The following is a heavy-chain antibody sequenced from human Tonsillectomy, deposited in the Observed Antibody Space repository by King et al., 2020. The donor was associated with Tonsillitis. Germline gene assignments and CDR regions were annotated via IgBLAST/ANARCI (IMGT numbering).Heavy chain of an antibody. CDR1: GITFSNSA. V-gene: IGHV3-23*04. J-gene: IGHJ4*02. D-gene: IGHD3-16*01. CDR2: ISASGDKT. Sequence: VQLVESGGGLVQPGGSLRLSCAASGITFSNSAMSWVRQAPGKGLEWVSAISASGDKTYYEDSVKGRFTISRDNSKNTLYLQLNNLRAEDTAEYFCAKSTSSNAYNTWGLDYWGQGTLVTVSS. CDR3: AKSTSSNAYNTWGLDY.